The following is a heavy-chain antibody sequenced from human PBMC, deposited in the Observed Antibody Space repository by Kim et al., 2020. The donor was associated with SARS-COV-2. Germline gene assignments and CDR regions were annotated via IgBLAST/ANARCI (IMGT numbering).Heavy chain of an antibody. J-gene: IGHJ6*02. CDR1: GFTFSSYE. CDR2: ISSSGSTI. V-gene: IGHV3-48*03. Sequence: GGSLRLSCAASGFTFSSYEMNWVRQAPGKGLEWVSYISSSGSTIYYADSVKGRFTISRDNAKNSLYLQMNSLRAEDTAVYYCARMSYYYYYYGMDVWGQGTTVTVSS. CDR3: ARMSYYYYYYGMDV.